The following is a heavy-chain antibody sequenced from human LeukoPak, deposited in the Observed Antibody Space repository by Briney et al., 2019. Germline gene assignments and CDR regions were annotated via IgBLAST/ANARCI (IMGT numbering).Heavy chain of an antibody. J-gene: IGHJ3*02. Sequence: ASVKVSCKASRYTFTDYYIHWVRQAPGQGLEWMGWINPNSGGTNYAQRFQGWVIMTRDTSITTAYMEVSRLRSDGTAVYYCARDRGRGGLISAFDIWGQGTKVTVSS. V-gene: IGHV1-2*04. CDR1: RYTFTDYY. CDR3: ARDRGRGGLISAFDI. CDR2: INPNSGGT. D-gene: IGHD3-16*01.